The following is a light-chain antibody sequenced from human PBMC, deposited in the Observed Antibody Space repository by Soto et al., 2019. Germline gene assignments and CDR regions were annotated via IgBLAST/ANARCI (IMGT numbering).Light chain of an antibody. CDR1: QTVSSN. CDR3: QQRSNWPLT. V-gene: IGKV3-11*01. J-gene: IGKJ4*01. CDR2: GAS. Sequence: EIVMTQSPATLSVSPWERATLSSRASQTVSSNLAWYQQKPGQAPRLLIYGASNRATGIPARFSGSGSGTDFTLTISSLEPEDFAVYYCQQRSNWPLTFGGGTKVDIK.